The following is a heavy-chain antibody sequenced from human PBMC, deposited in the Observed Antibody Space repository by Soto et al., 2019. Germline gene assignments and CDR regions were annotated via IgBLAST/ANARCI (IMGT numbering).Heavy chain of an antibody. D-gene: IGHD3-10*01. J-gene: IGHJ4*02. CDR3: AGEPIYYYESGTYYEPHYCEC. V-gene: IGHV1-69*08. CDR2: IIPLLDVT. Sequence: QAQLVQSGAEVKKPGSSVKVSCKASGGTFSRYTISWVRQAPGQGLEWMGRIIPLLDVTNYAQKFQGRVTITADRSDTTVYMELSSLRPEDTAVHYCAGEPIYYYESGTYYEPHYCECWGQGTLVTVSS. CDR1: GGTFSRYT.